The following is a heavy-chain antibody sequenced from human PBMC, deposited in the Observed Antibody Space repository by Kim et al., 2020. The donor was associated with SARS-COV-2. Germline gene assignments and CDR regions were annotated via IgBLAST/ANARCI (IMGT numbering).Heavy chain of an antibody. CDR2: INPNSGGT. V-gene: IGHV1-2*02. Sequence: ASVKVSCKASGYTFTGYYMHWVRQAPGQGLEWMGWINPNSGGTNYAQKFQGRVTMTRDTSISTAYMELSRLRSDDTAVYYCARLGTIFGVVIIRKPPGWGQGTLVTVSS. D-gene: IGHD3-3*01. CDR3: ARLGTIFGVVIIRKPPG. J-gene: IGHJ4*02. CDR1: GYTFTGYY.